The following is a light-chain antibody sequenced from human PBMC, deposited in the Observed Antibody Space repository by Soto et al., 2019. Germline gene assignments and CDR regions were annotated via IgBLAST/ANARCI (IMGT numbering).Light chain of an antibody. J-gene: IGKJ4*01. CDR1: QNINIF. CDR2: AAS. CDR3: QESYSTPLA. V-gene: IGKV1-39*01. Sequence: DIQVTQSPSSLSASVGDRVTITCRTSQNINIFLNWYQQKPGRAPMVVISAASNLESGVPSRFSGRGSGTEFTLNISNLQPGDSALYFCQESYSTPLAFAGGTRVEIK.